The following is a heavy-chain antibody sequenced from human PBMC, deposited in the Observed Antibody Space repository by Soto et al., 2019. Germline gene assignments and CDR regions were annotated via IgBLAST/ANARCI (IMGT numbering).Heavy chain of an antibody. D-gene: IGHD5-12*01. CDR3: AHRAVDIVATMDWRFVAFFDY. J-gene: IGHJ4*02. V-gene: IGHV2-5*02. CDR1: GFSLSTSGVG. CDR2: IYWDDDK. Sequence: SGPTLVNPTQTLTLTCTFSGFSLSTSGVGVGWIRQPPGKALEWLALIYWDDDKRYSPSLKSRLTITKDTSKNQVVLKMTNMDPVDTATYYCAHRAVDIVATMDWRFVAFFDYWGQGTLVTVSS.